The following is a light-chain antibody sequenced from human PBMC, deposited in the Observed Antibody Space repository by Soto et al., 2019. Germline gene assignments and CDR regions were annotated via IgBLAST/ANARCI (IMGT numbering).Light chain of an antibody. Sequence: DIVMTQSPDSLAVSLGERATINCKSSQSVLYSSNNKNYLAWYQQKPGQPPKLVIYWASTRESGVPDRFSGSGSGTDFTLTISSLQAEDVAVYHCQHYYSSPFTFGQGTRLEMK. CDR1: QSVLYSSNNKNY. J-gene: IGKJ5*01. CDR3: QHYYSSPFT. CDR2: WAS. V-gene: IGKV4-1*01.